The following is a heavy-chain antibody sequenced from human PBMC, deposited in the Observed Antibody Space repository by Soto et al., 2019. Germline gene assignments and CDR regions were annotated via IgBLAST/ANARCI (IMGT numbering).Heavy chain of an antibody. J-gene: IGHJ6*02. D-gene: IGHD3-22*01. CDR3: ARARYYYDDGYYYYYYGMDV. V-gene: IGHV1-69*13. CDR2: IIPIFGTA. Sequence: SVKVSCKASGGSFSSYAISLGRQAPGQGLEWMGGIIPIFGTANYAQKFQGRVTITADESTSTAYMELSSLRSEDTAVYYCARARYYYDDGYYYYYYGMDVWGQGTTVTVSS. CDR1: GGSFSSYA.